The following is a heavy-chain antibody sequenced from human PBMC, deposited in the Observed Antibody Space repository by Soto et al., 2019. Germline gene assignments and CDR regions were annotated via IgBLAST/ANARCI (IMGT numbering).Heavy chain of an antibody. CDR3: ARRGSSRQIYHYGMDV. D-gene: IGHD6-13*01. CDR1: GDSVSSSYYY. V-gene: IGHV4-39*01. Sequence: QVQLQESGPGLVKPSETLSLTCTVSGDSVSSSYYYWGWIRQPPGKGLEWIGSILYSGSTYYNPSLKSRVTISVDTSKNQFSLKLSSVTAAETAVYYCARRGSSRQIYHYGMDVWGPGTTVTVAS. J-gene: IGHJ6*02. CDR2: ILYSGST.